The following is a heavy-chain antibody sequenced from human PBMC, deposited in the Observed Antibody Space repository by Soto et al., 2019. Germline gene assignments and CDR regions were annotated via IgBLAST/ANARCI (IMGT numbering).Heavy chain of an antibody. CDR3: ERVRHKNYYYYYYMDV. J-gene: IGHJ6*03. V-gene: IGHV1-18*01. Sequence: QVQLVQSGAEVKKPGASVKVSCKASGYTFTSYGITWVRQAPGQGLEWMGWISAYNGNTNYAQKLQGRVTRTTDTSTRTAYIELRSLRADDTAVDYCERVRHKNYYYYYYMDVWGKGTTVTVSS. CDR1: GYTFTSYG. CDR2: ISAYNGNT. D-gene: IGHD6-6*01.